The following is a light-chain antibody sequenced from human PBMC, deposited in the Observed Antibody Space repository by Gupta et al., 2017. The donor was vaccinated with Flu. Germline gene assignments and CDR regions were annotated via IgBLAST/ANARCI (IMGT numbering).Light chain of an antibody. Sequence: DIQLTHSPASLSASVGDRVTITCQASQDISNSLNWYQQKPGRAPNLLIYDASNLGTGVPSRFSGSGSGTDYTFTISSLQPEDIATYYCQQYDNVPSITFGQGTRLEIK. J-gene: IGKJ5*01. CDR3: QQYDNVPSIT. CDR1: QDISNS. CDR2: DAS. V-gene: IGKV1-33*01.